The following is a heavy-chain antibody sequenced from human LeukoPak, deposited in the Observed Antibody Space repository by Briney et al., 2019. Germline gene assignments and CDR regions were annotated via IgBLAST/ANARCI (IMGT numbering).Heavy chain of an antibody. Sequence: PSETLSLTCTVSGGSISSYYWSWIRRPAGKGLEWIGRIYTSGSTNYNPSLNSRATMSVDTSKNQFSLKLSSVTAADTAVYYCARDREAVANWGYDWFDPWGQGTLVTVSS. CDR3: ARDREAVANWGYDWFDP. CDR2: IYTSGST. CDR1: GGSISSYY. V-gene: IGHV4-4*07. D-gene: IGHD7-27*01. J-gene: IGHJ5*02.